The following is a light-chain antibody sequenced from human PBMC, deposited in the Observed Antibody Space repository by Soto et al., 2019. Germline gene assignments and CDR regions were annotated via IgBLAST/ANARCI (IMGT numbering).Light chain of an antibody. V-gene: IGKV1-39*01. Sequence: DIQMTQSPSSLSASVGDRVTITCRASQSISTYLNWYQHKPGKAPKFLIYGASSLQSGVPSRFSGSGSVTDFTLTISSLQPEDFATYYCQQSYSTPWTFGQGTKVEIK. CDR2: GAS. CDR3: QQSYSTPWT. CDR1: QSISTY. J-gene: IGKJ1*01.